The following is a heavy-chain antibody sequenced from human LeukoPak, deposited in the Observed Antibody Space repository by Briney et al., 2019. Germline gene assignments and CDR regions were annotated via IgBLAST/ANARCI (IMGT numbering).Heavy chain of an antibody. D-gene: IGHD2-2*01. V-gene: IGHV1-18*01. J-gene: IGHJ4*02. CDR1: GYTFTSYG. Sequence: ASVKVSCKASGYTFTSYGISWVRQAPGQGLEWMGWISAYNGNTNYAQKFQGRVTITADKSTSTAYMELSSLRSEDTAVYYCARGDIVVVPAAPSVFGDYWGQGTLVTVSS. CDR3: ARGDIVVVPAAPSVFGDY. CDR2: ISAYNGNT.